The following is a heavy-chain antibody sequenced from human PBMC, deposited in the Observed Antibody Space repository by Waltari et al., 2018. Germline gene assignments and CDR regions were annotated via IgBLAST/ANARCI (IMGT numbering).Heavy chain of an antibody. CDR1: GFPFRSYG. CDR2: SPSSNTI. Sequence: EVQLVESGGGLVQPGGSRRLSGSSSGFPFRSYGMNWGRQVPGKRGEVVFIFSPSSNTITFAESMRGRFTISRDNAKSALYLQMNSLRADDTAVYYCVREYDSGGAGYWGQGTLVTVSS. CDR3: VREYDSGGAGY. J-gene: IGHJ4*02. V-gene: IGHV3-48*04. D-gene: IGHD3-22*01.